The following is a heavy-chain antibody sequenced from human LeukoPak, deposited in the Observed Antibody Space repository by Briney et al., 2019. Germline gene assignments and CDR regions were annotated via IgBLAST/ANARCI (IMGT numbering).Heavy chain of an antibody. CDR3: ARDGRLTIFVRGIITEGSPPKN. D-gene: IGHD3-10*01. V-gene: IGHV1-2*02. Sequence: ASVKVSCKASGYTFTHSYMHWVRQAPGQGLEWMGWINPNTGGTNYAQRFQGRVTMTRDTSIRTADMELNSLRSDDTAVYYCARDGRLTIFVRGIITEGSPPKNWGQGTLVTVSS. J-gene: IGHJ4*02. CDR1: GYTFTHSY. CDR2: INPNTGGT.